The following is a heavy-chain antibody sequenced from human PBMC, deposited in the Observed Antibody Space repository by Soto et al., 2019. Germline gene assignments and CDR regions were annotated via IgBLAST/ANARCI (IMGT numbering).Heavy chain of an antibody. CDR2: IIPIFGTA. V-gene: IGHV1-69*01. D-gene: IGHD2-15*01. CDR1: GGTFSSYA. J-gene: IGHJ6*02. Sequence: QVQLVQSGAEVKKPGSSVKVSCKAPGGTFSSYAISWVRQAPGQGLEWMGGIIPIFGTANYAQKFQGRVTITADESTSTGYRELSSLRSEDTAVYYCARSQSGSSSLDIYYYYYYGMDVWGQGTTVTVSS. CDR3: ARSQSGSSSLDIYYYYYYGMDV.